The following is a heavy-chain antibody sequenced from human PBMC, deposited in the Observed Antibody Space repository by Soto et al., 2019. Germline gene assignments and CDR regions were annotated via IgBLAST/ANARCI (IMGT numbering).Heavy chain of an antibody. V-gene: IGHV3-33*01. CDR1: GFTFSSYG. CDR2: LWYDGSNK. Sequence: QVQLVESGGGVVQPGRSLRLSCAASGFTFSSYGMHWVRQAPGKGLEWVAGLWYDGSNKYYTASVKGRFTISRDNSKNTLYLQMISLRAEDTAVYYCARGYGWFDRWGQGTGVTVSS. J-gene: IGHJ5*02. CDR3: ARGYGWFDR. D-gene: IGHD6-13*01.